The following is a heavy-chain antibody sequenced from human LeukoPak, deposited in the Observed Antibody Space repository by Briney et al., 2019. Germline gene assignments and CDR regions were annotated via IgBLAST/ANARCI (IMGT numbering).Heavy chain of an antibody. CDR1: GFTFSTHW. D-gene: IGHD3-3*01. CDR2: IKQDGSEK. V-gene: IGHV3-7*03. CDR3: AREFTIHILRYGMDV. Sequence: GGSLRLSCVASGFTFSTHWMSWVRQAPGKGLEWVANIKQDGSEKYYADSMKGRFTISRDNPKNSLYLQMNSLRAEDTAVYYCAREFTIHILRYGMDVWGQGTTVTVSS. J-gene: IGHJ6*02.